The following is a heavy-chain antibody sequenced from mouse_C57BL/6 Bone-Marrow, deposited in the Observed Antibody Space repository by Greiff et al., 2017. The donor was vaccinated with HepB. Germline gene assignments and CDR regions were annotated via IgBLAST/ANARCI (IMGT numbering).Heavy chain of an antibody. CDR3: ARYYGSSPAWFAY. CDR2: IYPGDGDT. CDR1: GYAFSSSW. Sequence: QVQLKQSGPELVKPGASVKISCKASGYAFSSSWMNWVKQRPGKGLEWIGRIYPGDGDTNYNGKFKGKATLTADKSSSTAYMQLSSLTSEDSAVYFCARYYGSSPAWFAYWGQGTLVTVSA. D-gene: IGHD1-1*01. V-gene: IGHV1-82*01. J-gene: IGHJ3*01.